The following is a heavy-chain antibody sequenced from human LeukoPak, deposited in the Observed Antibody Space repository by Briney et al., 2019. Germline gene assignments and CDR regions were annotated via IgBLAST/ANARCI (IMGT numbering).Heavy chain of an antibody. Sequence: PSETLSLTCTVSGGSISSYYWSWIRQAPGKGLEYVSAISSNGGSTYYANSVKGRFTISRDNSKNTLYLQMGSLRAEDMAVYYCARGLVATMGFDYWGQGTLVTVSS. J-gene: IGHJ4*02. CDR3: ARGLVATMGFDY. CDR1: GGSISSYY. D-gene: IGHD5-12*01. CDR2: ISSNGGST. V-gene: IGHV3-64*01.